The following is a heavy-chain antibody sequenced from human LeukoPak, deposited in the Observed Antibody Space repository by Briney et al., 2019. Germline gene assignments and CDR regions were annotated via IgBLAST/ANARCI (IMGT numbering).Heavy chain of an antibody. D-gene: IGHD4-17*01. V-gene: IGHV4-59*01. CDR1: GGSMNNYY. J-gene: IGHJ5*02. Sequence: SETLSLTCTVSGGSMNNYYWTWIRQPPGKRLEWVGYIYYSGITNYNPSLKNRVTISIDRSKNQFSLKLNSVTAADTAMYYCAREVERGAGDPNWFDPWGQGILVTVSS. CDR2: IYYSGIT. CDR3: AREVERGAGDPNWFDP.